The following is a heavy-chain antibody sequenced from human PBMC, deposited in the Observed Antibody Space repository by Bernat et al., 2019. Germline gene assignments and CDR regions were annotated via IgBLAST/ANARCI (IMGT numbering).Heavy chain of an antibody. CDR1: GFTFSDYY. CDR3: AREGLLLWFGDSIGYFDY. D-gene: IGHD3-10*01. Sequence: QVQLVESGGGLVKPGGSPRLSCAASGFTFSDYYMSWIRQAPGKGLEWVSYISSSSSYTNYADSVKGRFTISRDNAKNSLYLQMNSLRAEDTAVYYCAREGLLLWFGDSIGYFDYWGQGTLVTVSS. V-gene: IGHV3-11*05. CDR2: ISSSSSYT. J-gene: IGHJ4*02.